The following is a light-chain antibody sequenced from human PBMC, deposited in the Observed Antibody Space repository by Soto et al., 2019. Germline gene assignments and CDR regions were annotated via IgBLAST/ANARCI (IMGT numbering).Light chain of an antibody. CDR1: QSIVHSDGNTY. J-gene: IGKJ1*01. CDR2: KTF. V-gene: IGKV2-24*01. CDR3: MQAIQFPWT. Sequence: DIVMTQTPFSSTVTLGQPASISCRSSQSIVHSDGNTYLSWLQQRPGQPPRLLIFKTFNRFSGVPDRFSGSGTGTDFTLKISRVEAEDVGVYYCMQAIQFPWTFGQGTKVVIK.